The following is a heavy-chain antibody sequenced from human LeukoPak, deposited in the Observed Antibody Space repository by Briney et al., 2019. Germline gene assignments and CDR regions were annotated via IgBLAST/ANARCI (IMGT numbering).Heavy chain of an antibody. Sequence: ASVKVSCKASGYTFTGYYMHWVRQAPGQGLEWMGWINPNSGGTNYAQKFQGRLTMTRDTSISTAYMELSRLRSDDTAVYYCASVSKDYYDSSGYYQGAFDIWGQGTMVTVSS. CDR3: ASVSKDYYDSSGYYQGAFDI. J-gene: IGHJ3*02. CDR2: INPNSGGT. D-gene: IGHD3-22*01. V-gene: IGHV1-2*02. CDR1: GYTFTGYY.